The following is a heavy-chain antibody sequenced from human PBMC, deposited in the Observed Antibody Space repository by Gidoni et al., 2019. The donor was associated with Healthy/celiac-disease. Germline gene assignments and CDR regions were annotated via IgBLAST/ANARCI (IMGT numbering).Heavy chain of an antibody. V-gene: IGHV5-51*01. CDR3: ARHDRITIFGVGKETRLWDY. Sequence: EVQLVQSGAEVKKPGESLKISCKGSGYSFTSYWIGWVRQMPGKGLEWMGIIYPGDSDTRYSPSFQGQVTISADKSISTAYLQWSSLKASDTAMYYCARHDRITIFGVGKETRLWDYWGQGTLVTVSS. CDR2: IYPGDSDT. D-gene: IGHD3-3*01. J-gene: IGHJ4*02. CDR1: GYSFTSYW.